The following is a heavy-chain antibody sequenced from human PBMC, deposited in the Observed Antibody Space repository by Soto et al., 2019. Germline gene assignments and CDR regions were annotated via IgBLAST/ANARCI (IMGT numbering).Heavy chain of an antibody. CDR2: ISHSGST. D-gene: IGHD6-19*01. Sequence: SETLSLTCAVSGGSISSGGYSWSWIRQPPGKGLEWIGYISHSGSTYSNPSLKSRVTISVDRSKNQFSLRLRTVTAADTAVYYCARGGLLPDYWGQGTLVTVSS. CDR3: ARGGLLPDY. CDR1: GGSISSGGYS. V-gene: IGHV4-30-2*01. J-gene: IGHJ4*02.